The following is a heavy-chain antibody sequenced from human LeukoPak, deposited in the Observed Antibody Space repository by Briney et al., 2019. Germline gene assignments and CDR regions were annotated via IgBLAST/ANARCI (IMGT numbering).Heavy chain of an antibody. CDR2: VSYSGST. CDR1: DGSLSSYY. J-gene: IGHJ4*02. V-gene: IGHV4-59*01. Sequence: SETLSLTCTVSDGSLSSYYWTWLRQPPGKGLEWIGYVSYSGSTDYDPSLASRVTISLDTSKNQFSLKLRSVTAADTAVYYCARKFGTGWFFDYWGRGTLVTVSS. CDR3: ARKFGTGWFFDY. D-gene: IGHD6-19*01.